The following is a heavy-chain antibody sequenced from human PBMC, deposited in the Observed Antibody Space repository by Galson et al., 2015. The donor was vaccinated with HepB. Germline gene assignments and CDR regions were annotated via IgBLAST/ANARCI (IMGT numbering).Heavy chain of an antibody. CDR2: ISGSGDST. CDR1: GFTFSSYA. CDR3: AKDPAAAGLFDY. Sequence: SLRLSCADSGFTFSSYAMSWVRQAPGKGLEWVSAISGSGDSTYYADSVKGRFTISRDNSNNTLYLHMNRLRAEDTAVYYCAKDPAAAGLFDYWGQGTLVTVSS. V-gene: IGHV3-23*01. J-gene: IGHJ4*02. D-gene: IGHD6-13*01.